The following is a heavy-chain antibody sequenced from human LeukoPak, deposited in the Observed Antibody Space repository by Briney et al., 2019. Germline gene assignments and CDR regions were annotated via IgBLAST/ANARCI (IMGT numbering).Heavy chain of an antibody. Sequence: KPSETLSLTCAVSGYSISSGDYWGWIRQPPGKGLEWIGSIYHSGSTYYNPSLKSRVTISVDTSKNQFALKLSSVTAADTAVYYCASLRLLGPAHWGQGTLVTVSS. CDR1: GYSISSGDY. J-gene: IGHJ4*02. D-gene: IGHD2-2*01. CDR2: IYHSGST. CDR3: ASLRLLGPAH. V-gene: IGHV4-38-2*01.